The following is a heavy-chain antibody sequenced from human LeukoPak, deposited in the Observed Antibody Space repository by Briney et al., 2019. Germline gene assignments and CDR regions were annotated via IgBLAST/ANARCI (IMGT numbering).Heavy chain of an antibody. CDR1: GFTFSSYG. V-gene: IGHV3-30*02. Sequence: GGSLRLSCAASGFTFSSYGMHWVPQAPGKGLEWVAFIRYDGSNKYYADSVKGRFTISRDNSKNTLYLQMNSLRAEDTAVYYCGIQRWLQSPVDYWGQGTLVTVSS. D-gene: IGHD5-24*01. CDR3: GIQRWLQSPVDY. CDR2: IRYDGSNK. J-gene: IGHJ4*02.